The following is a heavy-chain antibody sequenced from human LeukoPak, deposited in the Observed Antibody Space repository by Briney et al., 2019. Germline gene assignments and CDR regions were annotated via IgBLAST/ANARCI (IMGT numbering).Heavy chain of an antibody. D-gene: IGHD2-2*01. CDR3: AKGGSPSCYSSSGY. V-gene: IGHV3-23*01. J-gene: IGHJ4*02. CDR1: GFTFSTYA. CDR2: ICGSDGSK. Sequence: GGSLRLSCAASGFTFSTYAMSWVRQAPGKGLEWVSAICGSDGSKYYADSVKGRFTISRDNSKNTLYLQMNSLRGEDTAVYYCAKGGSPSCYSSSGYWGQGTLVTVSS.